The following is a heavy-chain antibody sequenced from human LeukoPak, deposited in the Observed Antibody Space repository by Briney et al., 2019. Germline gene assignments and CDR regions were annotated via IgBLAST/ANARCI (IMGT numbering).Heavy chain of an antibody. CDR2: IYYSGST. V-gene: IGHV4-31*03. CDR1: GGSISSGGYY. Sequence: PSQTLSLTCTVPGGSISSGGYYWSWIRQHPGTGLEWIGYIYYSGSTYYNPSLKSRLTISVDTSKNQFSLKLSSVTAADTAVYYCARSGLSATGEFDYWGQGTLVTVSS. D-gene: IGHD2-15*01. J-gene: IGHJ4*02. CDR3: ARSGLSATGEFDY.